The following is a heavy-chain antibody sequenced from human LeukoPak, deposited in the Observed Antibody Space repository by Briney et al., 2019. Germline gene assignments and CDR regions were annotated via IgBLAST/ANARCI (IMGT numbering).Heavy chain of an antibody. CDR2: IYYSGST. D-gene: IGHD1-14*01. V-gene: IGHV4-30-4*08. CDR1: GGSISSGDYY. CDR3: ARNNYYYYYYMDV. J-gene: IGHJ6*03. Sequence: SETLSLTCTVSGGSISSGDYYWSWIRQPPGKGLEWIGYIYYSGSTYYNPSLKSRVTISVDTSKNQFSLKLSSVTAADTAVYYCARNNYYYYYYMDVWSKGTTVTVSS.